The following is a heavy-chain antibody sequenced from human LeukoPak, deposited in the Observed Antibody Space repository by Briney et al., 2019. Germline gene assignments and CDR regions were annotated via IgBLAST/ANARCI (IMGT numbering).Heavy chain of an antibody. CDR2: ISGSGGGT. Sequence: PGGSLRLSCAASGFTFSSYAMSWVRQAPGKGLEWVSAISGSGGGTYYADSVKGRFTISRDNSKNTLYLQMNSLRAEDTAVYYCAKARYPSYYFDYWGQGTLVTVSS. J-gene: IGHJ4*02. CDR3: AKARYPSYYFDY. CDR1: GFTFSSYA. D-gene: IGHD3-9*01. V-gene: IGHV3-23*01.